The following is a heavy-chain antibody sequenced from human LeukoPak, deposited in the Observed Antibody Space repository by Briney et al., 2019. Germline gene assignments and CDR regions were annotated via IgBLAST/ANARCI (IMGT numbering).Heavy chain of an antibody. V-gene: IGHV4-59*01. Sequence: PSETLSLTCTVSGGSISGYYWSWIRQFPGKGLEWIGYIYYSGSTNYNPSLKSRVTISVDTSKNQFSLKLSSVTVADTAVYYCARATTGTYNWFDPWGQGTLVTVSS. CDR2: IYYSGST. CDR3: ARATTGTYNWFDP. CDR1: GGSISGYY. D-gene: IGHD1-1*01. J-gene: IGHJ5*02.